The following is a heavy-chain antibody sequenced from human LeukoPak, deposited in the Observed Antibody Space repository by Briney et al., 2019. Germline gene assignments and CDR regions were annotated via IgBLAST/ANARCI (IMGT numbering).Heavy chain of an antibody. J-gene: IGHJ1*01. Sequence: SVKVSCKASGGTFSSYAISWVRQAPGQGLEWMGRIIPILGIANCAQKSQGRVTITADKSTSTAYMELSSLRSEDTAVYYCARDLSLIAAAGTGYFQHWGQGTLVTVSS. CDR2: IIPILGIA. D-gene: IGHD6-13*01. CDR3: ARDLSLIAAAGTGYFQH. V-gene: IGHV1-69*04. CDR1: GGTFSSYA.